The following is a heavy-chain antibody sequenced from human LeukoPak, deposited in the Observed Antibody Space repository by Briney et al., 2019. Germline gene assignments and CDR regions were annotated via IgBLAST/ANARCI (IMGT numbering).Heavy chain of an antibody. CDR3: AKAGYCTNGVCYEYYYGMDV. J-gene: IGHJ6*02. Sequence: GGSLRLSCAASGFTFSSYAMSWVRQAPGKELEWVSAISGSGGSTYYADSVKGRFTISRDNSKNTLYLQMNSLRAEDTAVYYCAKAGYCTNGVCYEYYYGMDVWGQGTTVTVSS. CDR1: GFTFSSYA. V-gene: IGHV3-23*01. D-gene: IGHD2-8*01. CDR2: ISGSGGST.